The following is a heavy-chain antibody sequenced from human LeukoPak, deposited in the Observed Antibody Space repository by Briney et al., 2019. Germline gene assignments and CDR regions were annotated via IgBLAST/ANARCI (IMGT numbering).Heavy chain of an antibody. Sequence: NPSETLSLTCNVSGYSISSGFYWGWVRQPPGKGLEWIGNVHYSGSTDYNPSLKSRVTISVDTSTNQFSLKLSSVTAADTAVYYCARGFRGPNFDYWGQGTLVTVSS. J-gene: IGHJ4*02. CDR3: ARGFRGPNFDY. CDR1: GYSISSGFY. V-gene: IGHV4-38-2*02. D-gene: IGHD3-10*01. CDR2: VHYSGST.